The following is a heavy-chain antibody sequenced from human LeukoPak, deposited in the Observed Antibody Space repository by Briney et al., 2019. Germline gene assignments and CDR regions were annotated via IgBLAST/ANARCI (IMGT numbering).Heavy chain of an antibody. D-gene: IGHD3-16*01. CDR2: ISGSGGRT. CDR1: GFIFSNYA. J-gene: IGHJ4*02. CDR3: AKDWVLRTLGDPNEPFDY. Sequence: GGSLRLSCAASGFIFSNYAMSWVRQAPGKGLEWVSAISGSGGRTYYADSVKGRFTISRDNFKNTLYLQINSLRADDTAVYYCAKDWVLRTLGDPNEPFDYWGQGTLVTVSS. V-gene: IGHV3-23*01.